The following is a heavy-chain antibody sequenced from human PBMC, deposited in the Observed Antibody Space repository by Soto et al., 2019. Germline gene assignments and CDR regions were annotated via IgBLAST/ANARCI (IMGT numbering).Heavy chain of an antibody. CDR2: ISYDGGNK. V-gene: IGHV3-30-3*01. CDR3: ARDRGFDSSGYFFI. J-gene: IGHJ4*02. D-gene: IGHD3-22*01. CDR1: GFTFSSFA. Sequence: PGGSLRLSCAASGFTFSSFAMHWVRQAPGKGLEWVAVISYDGGNKYYADSVKGRFTISRDSSKNTLYLQMNSLRPEDTAVYYCARDRGFDSSGYFFIWGQGTLVTVCS.